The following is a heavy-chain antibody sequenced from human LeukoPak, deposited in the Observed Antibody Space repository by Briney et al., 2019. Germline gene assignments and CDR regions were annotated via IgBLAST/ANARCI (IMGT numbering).Heavy chain of an antibody. D-gene: IGHD5/OR15-5a*01. Sequence: PGGSLRLSCAASGFTFSSYDMHWVRHATGKGLEWVSAIGTAGDTYYPGSVKGRFTISRENAKNSLYLQVNSLRAGDTAVCYCARLVPSTGMDVWGQGTTVTVSS. CDR3: ARLVPSTGMDV. V-gene: IGHV3-13*01. CDR2: IGTAGDT. J-gene: IGHJ6*02. CDR1: GFTFSSYD.